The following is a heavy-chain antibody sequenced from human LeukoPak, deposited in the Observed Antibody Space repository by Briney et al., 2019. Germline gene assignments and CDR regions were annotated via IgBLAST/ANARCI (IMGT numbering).Heavy chain of an antibody. CDR3: ARDGYGAWFDP. V-gene: IGHV4-30-4*01. J-gene: IGHJ5*02. Sequence: SETLSLTCTVSGGSISRGDYYWSWIRQPPGKGLEWIGYIYYSGSTYYKSSLKSRVNISVDTSKNQFSLKLSSVTAADAAVYYCARDGYGAWFDPWGQGTLVTVSS. D-gene: IGHD2-15*01. CDR1: GGSISRGDYY. CDR2: IYYSGST.